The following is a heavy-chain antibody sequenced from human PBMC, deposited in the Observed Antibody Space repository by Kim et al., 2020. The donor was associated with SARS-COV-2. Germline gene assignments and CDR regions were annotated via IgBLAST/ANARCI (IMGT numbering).Heavy chain of an antibody. D-gene: IGHD6-13*01. CDR2: IYHSGST. J-gene: IGHJ6*02. Sequence: SETLSLTCAVSGGSISSSNWWSWVRQPPGKGLEWIGEIYHSGSTNYNPSLKSRVTISVDKSKNQFSLKLSSVTAADTAVYYCARFKVQQLFSHNYYYYGMDVWGQGTTVTVSS. CDR3: ARFKVQQLFSHNYYYYGMDV. V-gene: IGHV4-4*02. CDR1: GGSISSSNW.